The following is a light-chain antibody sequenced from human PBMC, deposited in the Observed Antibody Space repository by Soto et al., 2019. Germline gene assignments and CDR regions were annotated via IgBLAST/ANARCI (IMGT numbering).Light chain of an antibody. V-gene: IGKV3-11*01. Sequence: IVLIQSPAALSVSPGERATLSCMASQNISNYLIWYQQKPGQAPRLLIYDVSNRATDIPARFSGSGSGTDFTLTISSLEHEDLAVYYCQQRSNWPRTFGQGTKVDIK. CDR1: QNISNY. CDR3: QQRSNWPRT. CDR2: DVS. J-gene: IGKJ1*01.